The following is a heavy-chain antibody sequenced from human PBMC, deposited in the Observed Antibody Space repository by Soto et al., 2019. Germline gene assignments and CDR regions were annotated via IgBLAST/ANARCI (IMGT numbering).Heavy chain of an antibody. J-gene: IGHJ4*02. CDR3: ARGAEYSGYYFDF. CDR2: IYYSGST. D-gene: IGHD5-12*01. CDR1: GASISNYY. V-gene: IGHV4-59*01. Sequence: PSETLSLTCTVCGASISNYYWSWIRQPPGKGLEWIGYIYYSGSTNYNPSLKSRVTMSLDTSKNQFSLKLNSVTAADTAVYYCARGAEYSGYYFDFWAQGTLVTVSS.